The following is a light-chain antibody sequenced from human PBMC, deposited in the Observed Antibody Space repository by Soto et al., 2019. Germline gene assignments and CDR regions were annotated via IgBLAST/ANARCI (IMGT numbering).Light chain of an antibody. Sequence: QSVLTQPPSASGTPGQRVTISCSGSSSNIGSNTVNWYQQLPGTAPKLLIYSNNQRTSGVPDRFSGSKSGTSASLAISGLQSEDEADYYCAAWDNSMNGYVFGTGTKGTVL. CDR3: AAWDNSMNGYV. CDR1: SSNIGSNT. CDR2: SNN. J-gene: IGLJ1*01. V-gene: IGLV1-44*01.